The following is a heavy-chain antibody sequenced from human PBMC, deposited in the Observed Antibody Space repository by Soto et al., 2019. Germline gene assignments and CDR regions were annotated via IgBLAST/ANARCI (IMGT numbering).Heavy chain of an antibody. J-gene: IGHJ5*02. CDR2: IYYSGST. CDR3: ARDQLLCSGGSCYSGFWFDP. D-gene: IGHD2-15*01. V-gene: IGHV4-31*03. Sequence: QVQLQESGPGLVKPSQTLSLTCTVSGGSISSGGYYWSWFRQHPGKGLEWIGYIYYSGSTYYNPSLKSRVTISVDTSKNQFSLKLSSVTAADTAVYYCARDQLLCSGGSCYSGFWFDPWGQGTLVTVSS. CDR1: GGSISSGGYY.